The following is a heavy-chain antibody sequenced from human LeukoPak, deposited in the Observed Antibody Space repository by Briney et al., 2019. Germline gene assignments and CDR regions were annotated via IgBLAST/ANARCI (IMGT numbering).Heavy chain of an antibody. V-gene: IGHV3-21*01. CDR1: GFTFSSYG. CDR3: ARGGKGATNDAFDI. CDR2: ISSGSSYI. Sequence: GGSLRLSCTASGFTFSSYGMHWVRQAAGKGLEWVSSISSGSSYIYYADSVKGRFTISRDNAKSSLYLQMNSLRAEDTAVYYCARGGKGATNDAFDIWGQGTMVTVSS. J-gene: IGHJ3*02. D-gene: IGHD1-26*01.